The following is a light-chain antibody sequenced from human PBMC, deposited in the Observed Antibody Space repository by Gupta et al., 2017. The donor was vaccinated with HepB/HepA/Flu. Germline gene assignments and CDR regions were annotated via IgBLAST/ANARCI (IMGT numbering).Light chain of an antibody. J-gene: IGKJ1*01. CDR2: GAS. CDR3: QQYNNLAA. Sequence: EIVMTQSPATLSVSPGERATLSCRASQSVSSNLAWYQQKPGQAPRLLIYGASTRATGIPARFSGSGSGTEFTLTISSLQSEDFAVYYWQQYNNLAAFGQGTKVEIK. CDR1: QSVSSN. V-gene: IGKV3-15*01.